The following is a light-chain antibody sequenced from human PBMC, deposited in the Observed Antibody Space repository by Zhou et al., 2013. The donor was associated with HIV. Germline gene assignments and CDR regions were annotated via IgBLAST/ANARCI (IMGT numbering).Light chain of an antibody. J-gene: IGKJ4*01. V-gene: IGKV1-8*01. CDR2: GAS. CDR1: QYISTY. Sequence: AIRLTQSPSSLSVSTGDRITITCRASQYISTYVSWYQQKPGNPPKLLIYGASTLQSGVPSRFSGSGSGTDFTLTISSLQPEDVATYYCQKYDSAPLTFGGGTQGGDQT. CDR3: QKYDSAPLT.